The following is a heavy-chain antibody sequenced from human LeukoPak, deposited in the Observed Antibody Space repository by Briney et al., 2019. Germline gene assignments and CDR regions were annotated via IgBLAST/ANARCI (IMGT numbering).Heavy chain of an antibody. CDR2: INEDGSEK. V-gene: IGHV3-7*03. CDR1: GFSFSNYW. J-gene: IGHJ4*02. CDR3: ARDASGSYGPGGFDY. Sequence: HPGGSLRLSCAASGFSFSNYWMKWVRQDPGKGLEWVANINEDGSEKYYVDSVRGRFTISRDNAKNSLYLQMNSLRAEDTAVYYCARDASGSYGPGGFDYWGQGTLVTVSS. D-gene: IGHD1-26*01.